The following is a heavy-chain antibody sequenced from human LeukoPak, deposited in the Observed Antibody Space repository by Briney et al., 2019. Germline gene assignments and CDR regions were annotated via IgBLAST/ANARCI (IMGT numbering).Heavy chain of an antibody. CDR2: IIPIFGTA. V-gene: IGHV1-69*01. CDR1: GGTFSSYA. Sequence: ASVKVSCKASGGTFSSYAISWVRQAPGQGLERMGGIIPIFGTANYAQKFQGRVTITADESTSTAYMELSGLRSEDTAVYYCASGLRYSGYEGNVDYWGQGTLVTVSS. D-gene: IGHD5-12*01. J-gene: IGHJ4*02. CDR3: ASGLRYSGYEGNVDY.